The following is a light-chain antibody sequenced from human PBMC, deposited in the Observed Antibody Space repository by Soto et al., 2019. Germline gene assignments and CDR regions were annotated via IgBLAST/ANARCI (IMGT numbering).Light chain of an antibody. CDR3: QQYNSYSL. Sequence: IQMTQSPSTLSASLGDRVTITCRASQTISSWLAWYQQTPGKAPKLLIHDASSLESGVPSRLSGSGSGTEFTLTISSLQPDDFATYYCQQYNSYSLFGGGTKVDIK. V-gene: IGKV1-5*01. J-gene: IGKJ4*01. CDR1: QTISSW. CDR2: DAS.